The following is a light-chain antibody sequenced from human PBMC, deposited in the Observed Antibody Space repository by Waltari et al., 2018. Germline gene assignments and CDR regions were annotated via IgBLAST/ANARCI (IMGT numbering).Light chain of an antibody. CDR3: QTGGHGTWV. Sequence: QLVLTQSPSASASLGASVKLTCTLSSGHSNNVIAWLQQRPEKGPRYLMKVNSDGSHSKGDEIPYRFSGSSSGAERYLTISNLQSEDEADYFCQTGGHGTWVFGGGTTLTVL. V-gene: IGLV4-69*01. CDR2: VNSDGSH. J-gene: IGLJ3*02. CDR1: SGHSNNV.